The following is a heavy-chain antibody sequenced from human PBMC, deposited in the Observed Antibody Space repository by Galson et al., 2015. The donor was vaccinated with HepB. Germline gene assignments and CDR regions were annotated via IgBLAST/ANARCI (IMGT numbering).Heavy chain of an antibody. J-gene: IGHJ3*02. CDR2: IYYSGST. CDR1: GGSISSGDYY. CDR3: AREVYYYGSGSPPDAFDI. D-gene: IGHD3-10*01. Sequence: TLSLTCTVSGGSISSGDYYWSWIRQPPGKGLEWIGYIYYSGSTYYNPSLKSRVTISVDTSKNQFSLKLSSVTAADTAVYYCAREVYYYGSGSPPDAFDIWGQGTMVTVSS. V-gene: IGHV4-30-4*01.